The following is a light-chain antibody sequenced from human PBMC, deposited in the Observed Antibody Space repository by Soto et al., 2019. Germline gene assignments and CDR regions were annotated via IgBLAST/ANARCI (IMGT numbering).Light chain of an antibody. Sequence: QSALTQPASVSGSPGQSITISCTGTSSDVGSYHFVSWYQQHPGKAPKLMIYEDIKPPSGISNRFSGSKSGNTASLTISGLQAEDEADYYCCSYAGGSTFVVFGGGTQLTVL. CDR1: SSDVGSYHF. CDR2: EDI. CDR3: CSYAGGSTFVV. J-gene: IGLJ2*01. V-gene: IGLV2-23*02.